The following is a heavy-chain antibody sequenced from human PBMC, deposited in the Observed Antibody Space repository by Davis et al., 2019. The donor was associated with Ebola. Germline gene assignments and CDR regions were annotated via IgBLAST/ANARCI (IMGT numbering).Heavy chain of an antibody. Sequence: SETLSLTCAVSGDSIKNTHWWGWVWQSPGKELEWIGYIYSGGSAYYNPSLKSRVTISVDTSKNQFSLKLTSVTAADTAVYYCARFFVAATIDYWGRGTLVTVSS. CDR1: GDSIKNTHW. CDR3: ARFFVAATIDY. CDR2: IYSGGSA. D-gene: IGHD6-19*01. J-gene: IGHJ4*02. V-gene: IGHV4-28*01.